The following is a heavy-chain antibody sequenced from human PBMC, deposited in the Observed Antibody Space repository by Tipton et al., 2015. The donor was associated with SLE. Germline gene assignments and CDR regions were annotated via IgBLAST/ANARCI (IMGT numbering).Heavy chain of an antibody. CDR2: IHYSGST. D-gene: IGHD6-19*01. CDR1: GGSISRSSFY. V-gene: IGHV4-39*07. J-gene: IGHJ1*01. Sequence: LRLSCTVSGGSISRSSFYWGWIRQPPGKRLEWIGSIHYSGSTYYNPSLKSRVTISVDTSKNQFSLKLTSLAAADTALYYCARHEVSGIGFFQQWGQGTLVTVSS. CDR3: ARHEVSGIGFFQQ.